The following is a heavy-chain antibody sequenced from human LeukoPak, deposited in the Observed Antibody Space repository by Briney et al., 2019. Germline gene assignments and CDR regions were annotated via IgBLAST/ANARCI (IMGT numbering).Heavy chain of an antibody. CDR1: GFTVSSNS. CDR2: IYSDNT. Sequence: GGSLRLSCTVSGFTVSSNSMSWVRQAPGKGLEWVSFIYSDNTHYSDSVKGRFTISRDNSKNTLYLQMSSLRAEDTAVYYCSRRAGAYSHPYDYWGQGTLVTVSS. V-gene: IGHV3-53*01. D-gene: IGHD4/OR15-4a*01. J-gene: IGHJ4*02. CDR3: SRRAGAYSHPYDY.